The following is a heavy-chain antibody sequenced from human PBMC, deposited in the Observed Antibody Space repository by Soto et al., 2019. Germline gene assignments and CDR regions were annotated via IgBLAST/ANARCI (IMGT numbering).Heavy chain of an antibody. V-gene: IGHV3-30*18. CDR2: ISYDGSNK. CDR1: GFTFSSYG. J-gene: IGHJ4*02. CDR3: AKALGGVGDY. D-gene: IGHD3-16*01. Sequence: QVQLVESGGGVVQPGRSLRLSCAASGFTFSSYGMHWVRQAPGNGLEWVAVISYDGSNKYYADSVKGRFTISRDNSKNTLYLQMDSLRAEDTAVYYCAKALGGVGDYWGQGTLVTVSS.